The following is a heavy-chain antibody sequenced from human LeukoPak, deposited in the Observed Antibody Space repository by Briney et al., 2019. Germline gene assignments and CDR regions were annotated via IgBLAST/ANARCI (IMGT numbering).Heavy chain of an antibody. D-gene: IGHD2-21*02. CDR3: AREESCGGDWYSGDAFDI. J-gene: IGHJ3*02. V-gene: IGHV1-69*13. CDR1: GGTFSSYA. Sequence: PGASVKVSCKASGGTFSSYAISWVRQAPGQGLEWMGGIIPIFGTANYAQKFQGRVTITADESTSTAYMELSSLRSEDTAVYYCAREESCGGDWYSGDAFDIWGQGTMVTVSS. CDR2: IIPIFGTA.